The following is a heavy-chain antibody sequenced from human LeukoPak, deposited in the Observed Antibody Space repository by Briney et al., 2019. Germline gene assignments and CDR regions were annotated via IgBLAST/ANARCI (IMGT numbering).Heavy chain of an antibody. D-gene: IGHD3-10*01. J-gene: IGHJ4*02. CDR1: GFIFSSYA. CDR2: ISYDGSNK. V-gene: IGHV3-30*04. Sequence: GGSLRLSCAASGFIFSSYAMHWVRQAPGKGLEWVAVISYDGSNKYYADSVKGRFTISRDNSKNTLYLEVISLTAEDTAVYYCAKDDAWLRFGEWSQGTLVTVSS. CDR3: AKDDAWLRFGE.